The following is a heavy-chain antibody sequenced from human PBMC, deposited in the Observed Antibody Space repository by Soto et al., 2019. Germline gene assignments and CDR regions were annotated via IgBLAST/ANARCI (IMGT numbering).Heavy chain of an antibody. CDR2: IYSGGST. CDR1: GGSISQYY. J-gene: IGHJ4*02. V-gene: IGHV4-4*07. D-gene: IGHD3-10*02. CDR3: ARGPGVFEDFSLDY. Sequence: QVQLQESGPGLVKPSETLSLSCGVSGGSISQYYWSWIRQPAGKGLEWIGRIYSGGSTNYNPSLESRVTMSVATSKNKYPLKLSAVTAADSAVDYCARGPGVFEDFSLDYWGQVTLVTVSA.